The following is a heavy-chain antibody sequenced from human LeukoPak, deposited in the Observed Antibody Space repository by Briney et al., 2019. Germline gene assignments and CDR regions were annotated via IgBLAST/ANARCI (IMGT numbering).Heavy chain of an antibody. CDR1: GFTFSSYW. Sequence: PGGSLRLSCAASGFTFSSYWMHWVRQAPGKGLVWVSRINSDGCSTSYADSVKGRFTISRDNAKNTLYLQMNSLRAEDTGVYYCAKGGGKFFGYWGQGTLVTVSS. CDR2: INSDGCST. V-gene: IGHV3-74*01. D-gene: IGHD3-10*01. CDR3: AKGGGKFFGY. J-gene: IGHJ4*02.